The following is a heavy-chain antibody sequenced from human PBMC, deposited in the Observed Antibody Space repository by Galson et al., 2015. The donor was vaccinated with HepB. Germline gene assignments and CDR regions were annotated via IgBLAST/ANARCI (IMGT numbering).Heavy chain of an antibody. CDR1: GYTFTSYV. Sequence: SVTVSCKASGYTFTSYVISWVRQAPGQGLEWLGRISGYNGHTNYAQNLQNKVTMTTDTSPGTAYLELRRPKSDDTAIYYCARGGTGSDYWGQGTLVTVSS. D-gene: IGHD6-19*01. J-gene: IGHJ4*02. V-gene: IGHV1-18*04. CDR2: ISGYNGHT. CDR3: ARGGTGSDY.